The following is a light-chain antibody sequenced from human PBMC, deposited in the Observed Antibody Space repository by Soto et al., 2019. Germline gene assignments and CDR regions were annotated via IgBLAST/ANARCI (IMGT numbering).Light chain of an antibody. CDR3: QQRSNWPPTWT. J-gene: IGKJ1*01. V-gene: IGKV3-11*01. Sequence: VVWTPTPGTLALSPGERATLFFLARQSVSSSYLAWYQQKPGQAPRLLIYDASNRATGIPARFSGSGSGTDFTLTISSLEPEDFAVYYCQQRSNWPPTWTFGQGTKVDIK. CDR1: QSVSSSY. CDR2: DAS.